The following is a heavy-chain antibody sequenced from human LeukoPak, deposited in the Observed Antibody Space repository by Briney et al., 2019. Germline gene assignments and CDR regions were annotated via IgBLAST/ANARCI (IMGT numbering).Heavy chain of an antibody. CDR1: GDSVSSNSAA. CDR2: TYYRSKWYN. D-gene: IGHD6-6*01. V-gene: IGHV6-1*01. CDR3: AREGYSSSSRNFDY. J-gene: IGHJ4*02. Sequence: SQTLSLTCAISGDSVSSNSAAWNWIRQSPSRGLEWLGRTYYRSKWYNDYAVSVKSRITINPDTSKNQFSLKLSSVTAADTAVYYCAREGYSSSSRNFDYWGQGTLVTVSS.